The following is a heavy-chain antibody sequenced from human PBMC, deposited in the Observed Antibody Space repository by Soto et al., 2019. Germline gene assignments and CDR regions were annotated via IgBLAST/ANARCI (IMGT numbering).Heavy chain of an antibody. CDR3: ARYAWSSGWYGLDY. V-gene: IGHV1-46*01. Sequence: XSVKVSFNASGYTFTSYYMHLVRQSPGQGLEWMGIINPSGGSTSYAQKFQGRVTMTRDTSTSTVYMELSSLRYEDTAVYYCARYAWSSGWYGLDYWGQGTLVTVSS. CDR2: INPSGGST. CDR1: GYTFTSYY. J-gene: IGHJ4*02. D-gene: IGHD6-19*01.